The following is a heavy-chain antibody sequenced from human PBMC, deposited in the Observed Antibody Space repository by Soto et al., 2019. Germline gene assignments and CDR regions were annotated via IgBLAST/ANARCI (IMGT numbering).Heavy chain of an antibody. D-gene: IGHD2-2*01. CDR2: INSDGSST. CDR3: ARSSTSKYYYYYGMDV. V-gene: IGHV3-74*01. J-gene: IGHJ6*02. CDR1: GFTFSSYW. Sequence: GGSLRLSCAASGFTFSSYWMHWVRQAPGKGLVWVSRINSDGSSTSYADSVKGRFTISRDNAKNTLYLQMNSLRAEDTAVYYCARSSTSKYYYYYGMDVWGQGTTVTVSS.